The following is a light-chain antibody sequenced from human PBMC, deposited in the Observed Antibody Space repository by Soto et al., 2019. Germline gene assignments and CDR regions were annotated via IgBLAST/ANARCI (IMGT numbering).Light chain of an antibody. CDR3: QTWDRSTVI. V-gene: IGLV3-1*01. CDR1: KLGEKY. J-gene: IGLJ2*01. Sequence: SYELTQPPSVSVAPGQTASITCSGYKLGEKYASWYQQKPGQSPVLVIYEDAKRPSRSPERFSGSNSGNTATLTISGTQAMDEADYYCQTWDRSTVIFGGGTKLTVL. CDR2: EDA.